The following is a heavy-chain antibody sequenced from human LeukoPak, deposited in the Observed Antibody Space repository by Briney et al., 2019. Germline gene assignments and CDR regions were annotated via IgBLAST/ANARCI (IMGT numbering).Heavy chain of an antibody. J-gene: IGHJ4*02. CDR2: ISVYNGNT. D-gene: IGHD3-10*01. V-gene: IGHV1-18*01. Sequence: ASVQVSCKASGYTFTTYGISWVRQAPGQGLEWMGWISVYNGNTNYAQKVQGRVTMTAVTSTSTAYLELRSLRSDDTAIYYCARARDYYGSGNYYSDFDYWGQGTLVTVSS. CDR1: GYTFTTYG. CDR3: ARARDYYGSGNYYSDFDY.